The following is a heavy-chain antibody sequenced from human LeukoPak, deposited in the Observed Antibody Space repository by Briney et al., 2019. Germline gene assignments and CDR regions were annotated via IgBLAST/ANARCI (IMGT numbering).Heavy chain of an antibody. V-gene: IGHV4-38-2*02. CDR2: IYHSGST. D-gene: IGHD6-13*01. CDR3: ARDLFTSSWYRWFDP. Sequence: PSETLSLTCTVSGYSISSGYYWGWIRQPPGKGLEWIGSIYHSGSTYYNPSLKSRVTISEDTSKNQFSLKLTSVTAADTAVYYCARDLFTSSWYRWFDPWGQGTLVTVSS. CDR1: GYSISSGYY. J-gene: IGHJ5*02.